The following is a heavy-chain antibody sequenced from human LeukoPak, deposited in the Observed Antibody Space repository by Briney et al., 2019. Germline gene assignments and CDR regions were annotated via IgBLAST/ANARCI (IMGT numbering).Heavy chain of an antibody. D-gene: IGHD3-10*01. V-gene: IGHV3-15*01. CDR1: GFPFSNAW. Sequence: GGSLRLSCAASGFPFSNAWMSWVRQAPGKGLEWVGRIKRKTDGGMTDYAARVQGIFSISRDDSENTLYLQMNGLNTEDTAVYYCSTVSPYYGSGTTSPDSWGQGTLVVVSS. J-gene: IGHJ4*02. CDR3: STVSPYYGSGTTSPDS. CDR2: IKRKTDGGMT.